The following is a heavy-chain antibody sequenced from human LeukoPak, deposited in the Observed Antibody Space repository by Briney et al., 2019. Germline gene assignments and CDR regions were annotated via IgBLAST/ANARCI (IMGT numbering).Heavy chain of an antibody. V-gene: IGHV6-1*01. Sequence: QTLSLTCAISGDSVSSNSAAWNWIRQSPSRGLEWLGRTYYRSKWYNDYAVSVKSRITINPDTSKNQFSLKLSSVTAADTAVYYCASVPTYYYYMDVWGKGTTVTVSS. CDR1: GDSVSSNSAA. CDR2: TYYRSKWYN. CDR3: ASVPTYYYYMDV. J-gene: IGHJ6*03.